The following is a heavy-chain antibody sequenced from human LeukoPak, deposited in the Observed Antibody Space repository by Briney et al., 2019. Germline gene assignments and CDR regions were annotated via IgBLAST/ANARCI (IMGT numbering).Heavy chain of an antibody. D-gene: IGHD3-22*01. CDR3: ARESSPSYYYDSSGYYDLVGAFDI. CDR1: GFTFSSYE. J-gene: IGHJ3*02. Sequence: GGSLRLSCAASGFTFSSYEMNWVRQAPGKGLEWVSYISSSGSTIYYADSVKGRFTISRDNAKNSLYLQMNSLRAEDTAVYYCARESSPSYYYDSSGYYDLVGAFDIWGQGTMVTVSS. V-gene: IGHV3-48*03. CDR2: ISSSGSTI.